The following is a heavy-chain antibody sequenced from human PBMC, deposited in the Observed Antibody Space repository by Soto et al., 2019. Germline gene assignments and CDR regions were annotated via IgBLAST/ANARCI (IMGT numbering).Heavy chain of an antibody. Sequence: TSETLSLTCTVSGGSISGDGYYWSWIRQHPGKGLEWIGYIYYSGSTFYNPSLKSRITISVDTSKNQFSLRLSSVTAADTAVYYCARENYAADIWGQGTMVTVSS. CDR2: IYYSGST. V-gene: IGHV4-31*03. D-gene: IGHD1-7*01. CDR1: GGSISGDGYY. J-gene: IGHJ3*02. CDR3: ARENYAADI.